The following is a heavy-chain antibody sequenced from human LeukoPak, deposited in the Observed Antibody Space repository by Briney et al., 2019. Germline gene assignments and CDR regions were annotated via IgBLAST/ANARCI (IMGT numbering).Heavy chain of an antibody. Sequence: PGGSLRLSCAASGFTFSSYAMHWVRQAPGKGLEWVAVISYDGSNKYYADSVKGRFTISRDNSKNTLYLQMNSLRAEDTAVYYCACSSVWRGTDYWGQGTLVTASS. CDR1: GFTFSSYA. CDR2: ISYDGSNK. V-gene: IGHV3-30*04. CDR3: ACSSVWRGTDY. D-gene: IGHD6-19*01. J-gene: IGHJ4*02.